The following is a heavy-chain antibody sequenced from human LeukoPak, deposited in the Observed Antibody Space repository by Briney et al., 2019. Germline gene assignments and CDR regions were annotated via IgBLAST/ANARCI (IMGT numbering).Heavy chain of an antibody. CDR3: AKDWGARGCCGDYFDY. V-gene: IGHV3-30*02. Sequence: GGSLRLSCAVSGFMFREYGVHWVRQTPDKGLEWVAFIRGDGSNKLFAEPVEGRFTISRDNSKNTVSLQMNSLRSEDTAVYYCAKDWGARGCCGDYFDYWCQGSLVTVS. J-gene: IGHJ4*02. D-gene: IGHD6-19*01. CDR2: IRGDGSNK. CDR1: GFMFREYG.